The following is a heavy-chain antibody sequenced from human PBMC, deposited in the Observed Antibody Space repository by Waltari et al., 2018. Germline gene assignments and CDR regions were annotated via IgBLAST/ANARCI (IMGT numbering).Heavy chain of an antibody. CDR1: GFTFSSYS. Sequence: EVQLVESGGGLVQPGGSMRLSCETSGFTFSSYSMTWFRQAPGKGLEWVSYMSSSSNTVYYADSVKGRFTISRDTATNSLFLQMNSLRAEDTAVYHCARNYYGDYALDYWGQGTLVTVSS. CDR3: ARNYYGDYALDY. V-gene: IGHV3-48*01. CDR2: MSSSSNTV. J-gene: IGHJ4*02. D-gene: IGHD4-17*01.